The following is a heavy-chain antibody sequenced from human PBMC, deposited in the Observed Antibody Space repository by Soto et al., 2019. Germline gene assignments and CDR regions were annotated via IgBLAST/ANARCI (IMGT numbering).Heavy chain of an antibody. V-gene: IGHV1-18*01. D-gene: IGHD1-26*01. CDR2: INPDNGNT. Sequence: QVQLVQSGPEVKKPGASVKVSCKTSGYTFINYGISWVRQAPGQGLEWMGWINPDNGNTNFAQRLQGRVTMTADRSTRTAYMELRSLRFGDTAMYYCARVGGAVVTADYWGQGTLVTVSS. CDR1: GYTFINYG. CDR3: ARVGGAVVTADY. J-gene: IGHJ4*02.